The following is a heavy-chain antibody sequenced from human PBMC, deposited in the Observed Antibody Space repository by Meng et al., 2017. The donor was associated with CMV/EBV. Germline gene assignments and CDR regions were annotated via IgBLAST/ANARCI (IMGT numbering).Heavy chain of an antibody. CDR3: ARRIVGAPQTFDY. D-gene: IGHD1-26*01. V-gene: IGHV4-39*01. CDR2: IYYSGST. Sequence: SEPLSLTCTVSGGSISSSSYYWGWIRQPPGRGLEWIGSIYYSGSTYYNPSLTSRVTISVDTSKHQFSLKLSSVTAADSAVYYCARRIVGAPQTFDYWGQGTLVTVSS. J-gene: IGHJ4*02. CDR1: GGSISSSSYY.